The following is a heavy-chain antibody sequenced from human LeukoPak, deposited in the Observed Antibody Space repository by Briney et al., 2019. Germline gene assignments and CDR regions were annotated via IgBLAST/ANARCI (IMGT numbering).Heavy chain of an antibody. V-gene: IGHV3-23*01. CDR3: AKEGSNGDFDY. CDR2: ISGSGGST. Sequence: GGSLRLSCAASGLTFSRYAMGWVRQAPGKGLECVSVISGSGGSTHYADSVKGRFTISRDNSKNTLYLKMNSLRAEDTAVYYCAKEGSNGDFDYWGQGTLVTVSS. J-gene: IGHJ4*02. CDR1: GLTFSRYA. D-gene: IGHD1-26*01.